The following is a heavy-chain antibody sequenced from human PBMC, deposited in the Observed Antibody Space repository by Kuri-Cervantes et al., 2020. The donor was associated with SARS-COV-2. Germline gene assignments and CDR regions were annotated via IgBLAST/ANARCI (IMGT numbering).Heavy chain of an antibody. CDR1: GFTFSGSA. V-gene: IGHV3-66*03. J-gene: IGHJ4*02. D-gene: IGHD1-1*01. CDR3: VRDRDHWNFDY. CDR2: IYSCGST. Sequence: GGSLRLSCAASGFTFSGSAMHWVRQAPGKGLEWVSVIYSCGSTYYADSVKGRFTISRDNSKNTLYLQMNSLRAEDTAVYYCVRDRDHWNFDYWGQGTPVTVSS.